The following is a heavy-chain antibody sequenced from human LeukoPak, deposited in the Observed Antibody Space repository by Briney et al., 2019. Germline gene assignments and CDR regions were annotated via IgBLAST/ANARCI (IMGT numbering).Heavy chain of an antibody. CDR1: GGSISSHY. J-gene: IGHJ3*01. V-gene: IGHV4-59*11. CDR2: IYYSGST. Sequence: SETLSLTCTVSGGSISSHYWSWIRQSPGKGLEWIGYIYYSGSTNYNPSLKSRVTISVDMSKNQFSLKLSSVTAADTAVYYCARDRYAFDFWGQGTMVTVSS. CDR3: ARDRYAFDF.